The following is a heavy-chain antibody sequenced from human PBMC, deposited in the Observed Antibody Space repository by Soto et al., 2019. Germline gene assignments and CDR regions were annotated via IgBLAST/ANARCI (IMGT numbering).Heavy chain of an antibody. D-gene: IGHD5-12*01. V-gene: IGHV3-15*01. CDR2: IRTKTDGGTT. Sequence: GGSLRLSCAASGFTFSYGGMNWVRQAPGKGLEWVGRIRTKTDGGTTDYAAPVKGRFTISRDDSKNTLYLQMNSLKTEDTAVYCCTTEGYSKTRTFDCWGQGTLVTGSS. CDR3: TTEGYSKTRTFDC. J-gene: IGHJ4*02. CDR1: GFTFSYGG.